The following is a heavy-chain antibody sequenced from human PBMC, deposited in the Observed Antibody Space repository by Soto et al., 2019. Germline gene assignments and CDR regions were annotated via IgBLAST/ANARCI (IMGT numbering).Heavy chain of an antibody. CDR3: ARGVQSGQVDYYYYYMDV. CDR1: GFTFSNYW. Sequence: GGSLRLSCAASGFTFSNYWMHWVRQAPGKGLVWVSRINSDGSSTNYADSVKGRFTISRDNAKNTLYLQMNSLRAEDTAVYYCARGVQSGQVDYYYYYMDVWGKGTTVTVSS. CDR2: INSDGSST. J-gene: IGHJ6*03. D-gene: IGHD6-19*01. V-gene: IGHV3-74*01.